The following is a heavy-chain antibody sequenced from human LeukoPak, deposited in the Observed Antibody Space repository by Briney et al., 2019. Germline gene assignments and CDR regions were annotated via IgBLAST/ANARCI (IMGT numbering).Heavy chain of an antibody. CDR3: ARDRAWNYFDY. Sequence: GESLRLSCAPSGFTFSRHGMHRVRQAPGKGLEWVAIISNDGSRKYYAHSVEGRFTISRDNSKNTLYLQMDSLRAEDTAVYYCARDRAWNYFDYWGQGTLVTVSS. CDR1: GFTFSRHG. J-gene: IGHJ4*02. D-gene: IGHD3-3*01. CDR2: ISNDGSRK. V-gene: IGHV3-30*03.